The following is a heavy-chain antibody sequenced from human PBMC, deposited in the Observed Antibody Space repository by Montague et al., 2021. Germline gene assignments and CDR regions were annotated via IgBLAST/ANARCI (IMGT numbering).Heavy chain of an antibody. D-gene: IGHD2-21*01. J-gene: IGHJ4*02. CDR1: GFTFSNYW. CDR2: IKQDGSEK. Sequence: YLRLSCAASGFTFSNYWTSWVRQAPGKGLEWVANIKQDGSEKHYVDSVKGRFTISRDNAKNSLYLQMNSLRAEDTAVYFCARDQGQGYCGGDCYVGLDYWGQGTLVTVSS. CDR3: ARDQGQGYCGGDCYVGLDY. V-gene: IGHV3-7*01.